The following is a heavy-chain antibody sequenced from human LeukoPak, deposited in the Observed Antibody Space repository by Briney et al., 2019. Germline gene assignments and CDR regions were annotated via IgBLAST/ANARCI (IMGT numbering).Heavy chain of an antibody. CDR3: ARRVTGRGTFYFDY. CDR1: GGSISTYY. Sequence: SETLSLTCAVSGGSISTYYWTWIRQPPGKELEWIGYIYYTGNTNYNPALKRRVTISLDTSRNQFSLKLNSVTAADTAVYYCARRVTGRGTFYFDYWGQGSLVTVSS. CDR2: IYYTGNT. J-gene: IGHJ4*02. D-gene: IGHD3-16*01. V-gene: IGHV4-59*08.